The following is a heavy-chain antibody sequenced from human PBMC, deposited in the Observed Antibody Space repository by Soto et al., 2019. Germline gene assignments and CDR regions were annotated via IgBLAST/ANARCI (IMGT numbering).Heavy chain of an antibody. Sequence: WGTLPLTCSVSGVSLSGYYWNWIRQAPGKGLEWIGEINHSGRSNYNASPTRRVTILVNSSKNQFSLHLSPVTAPETAVYYCGRGSYGSGIACISREIDYWGQGTLVTGSS. CDR3: GRGSYGSGIACISREIDY. V-gene: IGHV4-34*01. J-gene: IGHJ4*02. D-gene: IGHD3-10*01. CDR1: GVSLSGYY. CDR2: INHSGRS.